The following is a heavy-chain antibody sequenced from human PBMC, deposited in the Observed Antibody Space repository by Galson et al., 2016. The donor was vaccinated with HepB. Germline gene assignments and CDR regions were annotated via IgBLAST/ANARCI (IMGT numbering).Heavy chain of an antibody. CDR3: GRWGTSSWYDY. Sequence: SLRLSCAASGFTFSSYAMHWVRQAPGKGLEYISAISSNGGTTYYADSVKGRFTISRDNSKNTLYLQMGSLRAEDMAVYYCGRWGTSSWYDYWGQGTLVTVSS. V-gene: IGHV3-64*02. D-gene: IGHD6-13*01. CDR2: ISSNGGTT. J-gene: IGHJ4*02. CDR1: GFTFSSYA.